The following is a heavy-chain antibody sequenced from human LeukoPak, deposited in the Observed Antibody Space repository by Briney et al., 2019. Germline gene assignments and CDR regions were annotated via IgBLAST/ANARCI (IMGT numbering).Heavy chain of an antibody. CDR1: GGSISSSSYY. V-gene: IGHV4-39*01. J-gene: IGHJ3*02. D-gene: IGHD3-22*01. Sequence: PSETLSLTCTVSGGSISSSSYYWGWNRQPPGKGLEWIGSIYYSGSTYYNPPLKSRVTISVDTSKNQFSLKLSSVTAADTAVYYGVTMIVALDAFDIWGQGTMVTVSS. CDR2: IYYSGST. CDR3: VTMIVALDAFDI.